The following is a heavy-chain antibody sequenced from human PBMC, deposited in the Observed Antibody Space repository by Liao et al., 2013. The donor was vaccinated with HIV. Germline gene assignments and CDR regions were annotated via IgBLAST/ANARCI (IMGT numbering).Heavy chain of an antibody. V-gene: IGHV4-4*07. Sequence: QVVLQESGPGLVKPSETLTLTCTVSGASISDYYWSWIRQPAGKRLEWIGRLYANKLTNYNSSLKSRVTMSLDMSKSQFSLRLSSVTAADTAVYYCARDRHSYGVHYFDYWGRGNPSVTVSS. CDR2: LYANKLT. CDR1: GASISDYY. CDR3: ARDRHSYGVHYFDY. D-gene: IGHD4-17*01. J-gene: IGHJ4*02.